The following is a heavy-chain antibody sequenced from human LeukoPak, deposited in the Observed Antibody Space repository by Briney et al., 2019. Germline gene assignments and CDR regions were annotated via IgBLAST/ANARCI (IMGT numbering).Heavy chain of an antibody. Sequence: GGSLRLSCAASGFTFSSYAMHWVRQAPGKGLEWVAVISYDGSNKYYADSVKGRFTISRDNSKNTLYLQMNSLRAEDTAVYYCATANWNYYYYYMDVWGKGTTVTVSS. D-gene: IGHD1-1*01. CDR3: ATANWNYYYYYMDV. CDR2: ISYDGSNK. V-gene: IGHV3-30*04. CDR1: GFTFSSYA. J-gene: IGHJ6*03.